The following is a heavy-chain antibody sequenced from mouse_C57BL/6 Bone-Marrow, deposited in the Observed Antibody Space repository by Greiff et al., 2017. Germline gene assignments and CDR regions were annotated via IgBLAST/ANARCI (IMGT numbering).Heavy chain of an antibody. D-gene: IGHD1-1*01. V-gene: IGHV1-80*01. CDR1: GYAFSSYW. CDR2: IYPGDGDT. CDR3: ARNYYGSSYGYFDV. Sequence: QVQLQQSGAELVKPGASVKISCKASGYAFSSYWMNWVKQRPGKGLEWIGQIYPGDGDTNYNGKFKGKATLTADKSSSTAYMQLSSLTSEDSAVYFGARNYYGSSYGYFDVWGTGTTVTVSS. J-gene: IGHJ1*03.